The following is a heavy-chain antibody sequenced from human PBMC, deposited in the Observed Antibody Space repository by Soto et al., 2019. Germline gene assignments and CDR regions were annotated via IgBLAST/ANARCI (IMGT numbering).Heavy chain of an antibody. CDR3: ARGRDWVRYYYYGMDV. Sequence: SETLSLTCAVYGWSFSVSYWCGFRKPPGKGLEGIAEFYTRASPNYTPSLGSRVTISVDTSKNHISLKLSSVTAADTAVYYCARGRDWVRYYYYGMDVWGQGTTVPVFS. CDR2: FYTRASP. CDR1: GWSFSVSY. D-gene: IGHD3-9*01. V-gene: IGHV4-34*01. J-gene: IGHJ6*02.